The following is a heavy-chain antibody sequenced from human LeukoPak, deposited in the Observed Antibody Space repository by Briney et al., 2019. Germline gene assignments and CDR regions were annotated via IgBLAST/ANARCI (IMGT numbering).Heavy chain of an antibody. V-gene: IGHV1-69*13. J-gene: IGHJ4*02. D-gene: IGHD2-2*01. CDR2: IIPIFGTA. Sequence: ASVKVSCKASGGTFSSYAISWVRQAPGQGLEWVGGIIPIFGTANYAQKFQGRVTITADESTSTAYMELSSLRSEDTAVYYCARGYPEDIVVVPAAKFYFDYWGQGTLVTVSS. CDR3: ARGYPEDIVVVPAAKFYFDY. CDR1: GGTFSSYA.